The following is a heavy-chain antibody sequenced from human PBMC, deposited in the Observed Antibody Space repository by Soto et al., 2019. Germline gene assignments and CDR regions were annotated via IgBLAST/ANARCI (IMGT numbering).Heavy chain of an antibody. J-gene: IGHJ4*02. CDR1: GFNFGNYA. D-gene: IGHD6-25*01. V-gene: IGHV3-9*01. Sequence: VLPVESGGGLVQPGRSLRLSCAVSGFNFGNYAMHWVRQAPGKGLEWVAAINWNSDKVAYAGSVLGRFTIFRDSAKNSLHLQMNDLTTEDTALYYCAKDKGGTPYYIDSWGQGILVTVSS. CDR2: INWNSDKV. CDR3: AKDKGGTPYYIDS.